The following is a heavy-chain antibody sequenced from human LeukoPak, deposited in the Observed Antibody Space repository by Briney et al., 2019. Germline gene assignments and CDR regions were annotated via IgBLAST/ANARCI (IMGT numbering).Heavy chain of an antibody. CDR3: AKDVGYSGYDLSRKPFDY. CDR1: GFTVSNNY. J-gene: IGHJ4*02. Sequence: GGTLRLSCAASGFTVSNNYMSWVRQAPGKGLEWVSAISGSGGSTYYADSVKGRFTISRDNSKNTLYLQMNSLRAEDTAVYYCAKDVGYSGYDLSRKPFDYWGQGTLVTVSS. V-gene: IGHV3-23*01. D-gene: IGHD5-12*01. CDR2: ISGSGGST.